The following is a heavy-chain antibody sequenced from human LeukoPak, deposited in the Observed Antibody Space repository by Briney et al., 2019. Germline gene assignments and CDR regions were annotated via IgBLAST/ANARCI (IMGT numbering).Heavy chain of an antibody. V-gene: IGHV3-23*01. CDR1: GFTLSSYA. Sequence: GGSLRLSCVASGFTLSSYALSWVRQAPGKGLESVSSVSTSCGTTYSADSVKGRFTISRDNSKNTLYLQMNSLRAEETAVFYCARSSRRVGASTPYYYYFYMDVWGKGTTVTVSS. D-gene: IGHD1-26*01. CDR2: VSTSCGTT. CDR3: ARSSRRVGASTPYYYYFYMDV. J-gene: IGHJ6*03.